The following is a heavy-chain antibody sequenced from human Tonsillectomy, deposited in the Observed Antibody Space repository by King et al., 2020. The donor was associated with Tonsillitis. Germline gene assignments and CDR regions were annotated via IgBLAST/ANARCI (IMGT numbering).Heavy chain of an antibody. CDR3: AKDTAVYSSSLDY. Sequence: VQLVESGGGLVQPGRSLRLSCAASGFTFDDYAMHWVRQAPGKGLEWVSGISWNSGSIGYADSVKGRFTISRDNAKNSLYLQMNSLRAEDPALYYCAKDTAVYSSSLDYWGQGTLVPVSS. J-gene: IGHJ4*02. D-gene: IGHD6-13*01. CDR2: ISWNSGSI. V-gene: IGHV3-9*01. CDR1: GFTFDDYA.